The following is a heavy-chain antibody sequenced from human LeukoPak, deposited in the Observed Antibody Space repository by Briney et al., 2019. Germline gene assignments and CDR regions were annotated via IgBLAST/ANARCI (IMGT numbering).Heavy chain of an antibody. J-gene: IGHJ5*02. Sequence: GGSLRLSCAASGFTFSSYAMRWVRQAPGKGLEWVSAISGSGGSTYYADSVKGRFTISRDNSKNTLYLQMNSLRAEDTAVYYCAKRRSSGYSGWFDPWGQGTLVTVSS. CDR3: AKRRSSGYSGWFDP. D-gene: IGHD3-22*01. CDR1: GFTFSSYA. V-gene: IGHV3-23*01. CDR2: ISGSGGST.